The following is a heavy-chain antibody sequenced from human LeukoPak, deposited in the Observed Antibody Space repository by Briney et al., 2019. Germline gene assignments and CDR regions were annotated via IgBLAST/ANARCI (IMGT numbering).Heavy chain of an antibody. Sequence: SGGSLRLSCAASGFTFSSYSMNWVRQAPGKGLVWVSRFSNDGSSTSYADSVKGRFTISRDNAKNTLFLQMNSLRAEDTAVYYCARGYNWNGHFDYWGQGTLVTVSS. CDR2: FSNDGSST. CDR3: ARGYNWNGHFDY. J-gene: IGHJ4*02. D-gene: IGHD1-20*01. V-gene: IGHV3-74*01. CDR1: GFTFSSYS.